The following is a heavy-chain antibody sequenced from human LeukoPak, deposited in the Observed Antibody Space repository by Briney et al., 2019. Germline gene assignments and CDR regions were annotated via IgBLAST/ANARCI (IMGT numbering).Heavy chain of an antibody. Sequence: GGSLRLSCAASGFTFDDYTFHWVRQAPGKGLEWVSLITWDGGTTYYADSVKGRFTISRDNSKNSVYLQMNGLRTEDTASYYCTKDRYCTTTTCPLDYWGQGTLVTVSS. CDR1: GFTFDDYT. CDR3: TKDRYCTTTTCPLDY. CDR2: ITWDGGTT. V-gene: IGHV3-43*01. D-gene: IGHD2-2*01. J-gene: IGHJ4*02.